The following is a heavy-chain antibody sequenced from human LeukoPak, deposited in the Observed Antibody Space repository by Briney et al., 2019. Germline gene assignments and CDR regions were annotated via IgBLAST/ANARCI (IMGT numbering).Heavy chain of an antibody. CDR1: GFTFTAYL. CDR3: VRESEYYFDHSASFDY. Sequence: VGSLRLSCAASGFTFTAYLIHWVRQAPGKGLGWVAVMSSDGNAMFYADSVKGRFTISRDNSKNTLYLQMNSLRAEDTAVYYCVRESEYYFDHSASFDYWGQGTLVTVSS. V-gene: IGHV3-30-3*01. D-gene: IGHD3-22*01. CDR2: MSSDGNAM. J-gene: IGHJ4*02.